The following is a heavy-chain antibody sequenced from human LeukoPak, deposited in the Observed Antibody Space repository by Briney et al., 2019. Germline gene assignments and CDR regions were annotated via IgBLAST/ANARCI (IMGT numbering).Heavy chain of an antibody. V-gene: IGHV1-2*02. Sequence: ASVKVSCKASGYTFTGYYMHWVRQAPGQGLEWMGWINPNSGGTNYAQKFQGRVTMTRDTSISTAYMELSRLRSDDTAVYYCARGLDHYDYVWGSYRPTPLFDYWGQGTLVTVSS. J-gene: IGHJ4*02. CDR1: GYTFTGYY. CDR3: ARGLDHYDYVWGSYRPTPLFDY. CDR2: INPNSGGT. D-gene: IGHD3-16*02.